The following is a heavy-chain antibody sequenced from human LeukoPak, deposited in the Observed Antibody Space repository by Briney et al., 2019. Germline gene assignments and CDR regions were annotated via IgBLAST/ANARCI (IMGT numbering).Heavy chain of an antibody. J-gene: IGHJ4*02. D-gene: IGHD4-23*01. CDR2: ISSSGSTK. CDR1: GFTFSDYY. Sequence: GGSLRLPCAASGFTFSDYYMSWIRQAPGKGLEWVSYISSSGSTKYYADSVKGRFTISRDNAKNSLSLQMNSLRAEDTAVYYCARDRGDYGGSFDYWGQGTLVTVSS. V-gene: IGHV3-11*01. CDR3: ARDRGDYGGSFDY.